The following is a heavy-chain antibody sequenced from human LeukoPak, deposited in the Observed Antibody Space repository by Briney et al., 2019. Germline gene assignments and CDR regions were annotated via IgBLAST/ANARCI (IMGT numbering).Heavy chain of an antibody. D-gene: IGHD5-18*01. CDR1: GTSISSYY. Sequence: SETLSLTCTVSGTSISSYYWSWLRQPPGKGPEWIGYVTYTGSKYNPSLKSRVTISTDRSKKEVSLRLSSVTAADTAMYFCARYVDTALIGAFHIWGQGTMVTVS. J-gene: IGHJ3*02. V-gene: IGHV4-59*08. CDR2: VTYTGS. CDR3: ARYVDTALIGAFHI.